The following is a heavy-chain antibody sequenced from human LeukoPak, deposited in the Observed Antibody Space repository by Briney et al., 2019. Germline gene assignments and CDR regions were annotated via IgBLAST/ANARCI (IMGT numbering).Heavy chain of an antibody. D-gene: IGHD2-15*01. V-gene: IGHV3-21*01. CDR2: ISSSSSYI. CDR1: GFTFSSYS. J-gene: IGHJ5*02. Sequence: PGGSLRLSCAASGFTFSSYSMNWVRKAPGKGLEWVSSISSSSSYIYYADSVKGRFTVSRDNAKNSLYLQMNSLRAEDTAVYYCARDAPAGYCSGGSCYSWFDPWGQGTLVTVSS. CDR3: ARDAPAGYCSGGSCYSWFDP.